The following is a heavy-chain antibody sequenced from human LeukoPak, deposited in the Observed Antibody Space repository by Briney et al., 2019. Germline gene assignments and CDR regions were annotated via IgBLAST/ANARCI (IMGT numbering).Heavy chain of an antibody. Sequence: PGGSLRLSCAASGFTFSSFSMTWVRLAPGKGLEWVSSIIVSGTTYYADSVKGRFTISRDSFRGTLFLQMDSLRVEDTAVYFCAKGSVGNADFASWGQGALVTVSS. CDR3: AKGSVGNADFAS. V-gene: IGHV3-23*01. CDR1: GFTFSSFS. CDR2: IIVSGTT. D-gene: IGHD6-25*01. J-gene: IGHJ4*02.